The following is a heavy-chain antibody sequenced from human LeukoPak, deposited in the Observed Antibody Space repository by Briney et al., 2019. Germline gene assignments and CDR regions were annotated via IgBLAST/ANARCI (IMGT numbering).Heavy chain of an antibody. J-gene: IGHJ4*02. Sequence: ASVKVSCKASGYTFTSYDINWVRQATGQGLEWMGWMNPNSGNTGYAQKFQGRVTITRSTSTSTAYMELRSLRSDDTAVYYCARDLWVTTAGAGVDYWGQGTLVTVSS. V-gene: IGHV1-8*03. CDR2: MNPNSGNT. CDR3: ARDLWVTTAGAGVDY. CDR1: GYTFTSYD. D-gene: IGHD4-17*01.